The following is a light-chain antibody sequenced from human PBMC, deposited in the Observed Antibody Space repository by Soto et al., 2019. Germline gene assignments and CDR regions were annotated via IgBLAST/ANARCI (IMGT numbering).Light chain of an antibody. J-gene: IGKJ4*01. CDR2: AAS. CDR1: QSISAY. V-gene: IGKV1-39*01. CDR3: QQSYSTPLT. Sequence: DLQMTQSPSSLSASVGDRVTITCRTSQSISAYLNWYQHKPGKAPKILIYAASSLQSGVPSRFSGSGSGTDFTLTISSLQPEDFATYYCQQSYSTPLTFGGGTKVEIK.